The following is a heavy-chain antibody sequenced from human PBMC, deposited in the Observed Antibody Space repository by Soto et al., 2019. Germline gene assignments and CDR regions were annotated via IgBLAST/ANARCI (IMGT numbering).Heavy chain of an antibody. CDR1: GFTCSSYD. V-gene: IGHV3-23*01. D-gene: IGHD1-1*01. CDR3: AKATAAAGGAFDI. Sequence: PVGSLRLSCAASGFTCSSYDMSWVRQAPGKGLEWVSTILVSGSTHYPDSVQGRFTISRDNSKNTVFLHMNTLTAGDTAVYYCAKATAAAGGAFDICGQGTMVTVSS. J-gene: IGHJ3*02. CDR2: ILVSGST.